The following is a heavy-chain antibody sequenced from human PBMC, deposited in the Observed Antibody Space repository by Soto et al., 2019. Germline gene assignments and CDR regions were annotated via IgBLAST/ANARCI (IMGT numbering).Heavy chain of an antibody. J-gene: IGHJ3*01. V-gene: IGHV4-34*01. Sequence: QVQLYQWGAGLLKPSETLSLTCAVYGGSFSDYYWTWIRQPPGKGLEWIGEINHSGSSNYHPSLKSRVTILVDTSQNEFSLKLTSVTAADTAVYFCARRVRGVNDAFDVWGQGTMVTISS. D-gene: IGHD3-10*01. CDR2: INHSGSS. CDR1: GGSFSDYY. CDR3: ARRVRGVNDAFDV.